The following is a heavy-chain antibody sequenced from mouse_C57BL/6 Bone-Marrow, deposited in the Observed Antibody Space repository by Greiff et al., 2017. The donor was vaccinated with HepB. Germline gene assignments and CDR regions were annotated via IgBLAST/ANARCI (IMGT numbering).Heavy chain of an antibody. V-gene: IGHV1-61*01. CDR3: ARYDYYAHCDY. D-gene: IGHD1-1*01. CDR2: IYPSGSET. J-gene: IGHJ2*03. CDR1: GYTFTSYW. Sequence: VQLQQPGAELVRPGSSVKLSCKASGYTFTSYWMDWVKQRPGQGLEWIGNIYPSGSETNYNQKFKDKATLTVDKSSSTAYMQLSSLTSEDSAVYYCARYDYYAHCDYGGQGNSLTVTS.